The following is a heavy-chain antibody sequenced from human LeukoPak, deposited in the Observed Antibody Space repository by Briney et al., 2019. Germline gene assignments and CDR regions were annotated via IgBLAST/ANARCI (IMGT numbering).Heavy chain of an antibody. CDR1: GGSISSGGYY. Sequence: PSQTLSLTCTVSGGSISSGGYYWSWIRQPPGKGLEWIGYIYYSGSANYNPSLKSRVTISVDTSKNQFSLKLSSVTAADTAVYYCARTTIGGMDVWGQGTTVTVSS. J-gene: IGHJ6*02. CDR2: IYYSGSA. D-gene: IGHD4-17*01. V-gene: IGHV4-61*08. CDR3: ARTTIGGMDV.